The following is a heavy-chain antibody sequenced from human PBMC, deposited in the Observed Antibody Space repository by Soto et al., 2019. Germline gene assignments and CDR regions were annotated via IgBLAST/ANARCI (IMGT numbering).Heavy chain of an antibody. D-gene: IGHD1-1*01. CDR3: AREEPGSRSGMDV. CDR2: IWYDGSNK. CDR1: GFTFSSYG. V-gene: IGHV3-33*01. J-gene: IGHJ6*02. Sequence: QVQLVESGGGVVQPGRSLRLSCAASGFTFSSYGMHWVRQAPGKGLEWVAVIWYDGSNKYYADSVKGRFTISRDNXKNTLYLQMNSLRAEDTAVYYCAREEPGSRSGMDVWGQGTTVTVSS.